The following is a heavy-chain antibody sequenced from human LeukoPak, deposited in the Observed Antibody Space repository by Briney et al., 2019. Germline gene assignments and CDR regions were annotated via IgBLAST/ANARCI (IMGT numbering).Heavy chain of an antibody. Sequence: GGSLRLSCAASGFTFSIYNMNWVRQAPGKGPEWVTYISRSSNITYYADSVKGRFTISRDNAKNSLYLQMNSLRVEDTAVYYCARDGYCSSGSCHPFDYWGQGTLVTVSS. V-gene: IGHV3-48*01. CDR3: ARDGYCSSGSCHPFDY. J-gene: IGHJ4*02. CDR2: ISRSSNIT. D-gene: IGHD2-15*01. CDR1: GFTFSIYN.